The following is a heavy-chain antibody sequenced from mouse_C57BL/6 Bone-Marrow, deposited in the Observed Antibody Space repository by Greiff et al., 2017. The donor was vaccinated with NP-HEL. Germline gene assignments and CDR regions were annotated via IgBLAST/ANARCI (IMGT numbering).Heavy chain of an antibody. V-gene: IGHV1-54*01. J-gene: IGHJ1*03. Sequence: QVQLQQSGAELVRPGTSVKVSCKASGYAFTNYLIEWVKQRPGQGLEWIGVINPGSGGTNYNEKFKGKATLTADKSSSTAYMQLSSLTSEDSAVYFCARESNSWYFDVWGTGTTVTVSS. CDR2: INPGSGGT. CDR3: ARESNSWYFDV. D-gene: IGHD2-5*01. CDR1: GYAFTNYL.